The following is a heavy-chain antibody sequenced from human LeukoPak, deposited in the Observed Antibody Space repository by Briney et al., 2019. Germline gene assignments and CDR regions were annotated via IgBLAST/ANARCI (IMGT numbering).Heavy chain of an antibody. CDR3: ARDSPRYCSSTSCYVIDY. D-gene: IGHD2-2*01. CDR1: GGSISSSNW. CDR2: IYHSGST. Sequence: SETLSLTCAVSGGSISSSNWWSWVRQPPGKGLEWIGEIYHSGSTNYNPSLKSRVTISVDKPKNQFSLKLSSVTAADTAVYYCARDSPRYCSSTSCYVIDYWGQGTLVTVSS. V-gene: IGHV4-4*02. J-gene: IGHJ4*02.